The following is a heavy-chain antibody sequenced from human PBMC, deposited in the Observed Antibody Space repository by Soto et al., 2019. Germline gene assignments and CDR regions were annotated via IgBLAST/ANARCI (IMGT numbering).Heavy chain of an antibody. Sequence: QVQLVESGGGVVQPGRSLRLSCAASGFTISNYIMHWVRQAPGKGLEWVAMILHDGNNKYYADSVKGRFTISRDNSKNTLYQQMKSLRTEDTAMYYCARDDEDGSYCDLGYWGQGTLVTVSS. CDR2: ILHDGNNK. V-gene: IGHV3-30-3*01. J-gene: IGHJ4*02. CDR1: GFTISNYI. D-gene: IGHD3-10*01. CDR3: ARDDEDGSYCDLGY.